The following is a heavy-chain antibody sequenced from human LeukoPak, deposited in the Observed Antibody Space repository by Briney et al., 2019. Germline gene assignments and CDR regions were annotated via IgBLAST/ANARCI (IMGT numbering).Heavy chain of an antibody. V-gene: IGHV1-2*02. J-gene: IGHJ4*02. CDR2: IHPGRGDT. CDR1: GYTFTDHY. D-gene: IGHD7-27*01. Sequence: ASVKVSCKALGYTFTDHYFHWLRQAPGQGIEWMGWIHPGRGDTNIAQKLQGRVSLTRDMSISTAYMELSRLTSDDTAVYYCARDHNWGPDYWGQGTLSVSPQ. CDR3: ARDHNWGPDY.